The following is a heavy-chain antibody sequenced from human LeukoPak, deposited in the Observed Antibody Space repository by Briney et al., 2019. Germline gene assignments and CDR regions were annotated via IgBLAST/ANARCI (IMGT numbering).Heavy chain of an antibody. V-gene: IGHV1-8*03. D-gene: IGHD1-1*01. CDR3: ARGYRGYNWNEPLYYFDY. J-gene: IGHJ4*02. Sequence: GASVKVSCKASGYTFTSYDINWVRQATGQGLEWMGWMNPNSGNTGYAQKFQGRVTITRNTSISTAYMELSSLRSEDTAVYYCARGYRGYNWNEPLYYFDYWGQGTLVTVSS. CDR2: MNPNSGNT. CDR1: GYTFTSYD.